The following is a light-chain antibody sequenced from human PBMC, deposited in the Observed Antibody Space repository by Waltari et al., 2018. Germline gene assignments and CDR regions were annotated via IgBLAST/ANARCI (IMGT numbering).Light chain of an antibody. CDR2: EVS. CDR1: SSDVGGYNY. J-gene: IGLJ2*01. V-gene: IGLV2-14*01. Sequence: QSALTQPASVSGSPGQSITISCTGTSSDVGGYNYASWYQQHPGKAPKLMIDEVSTRPTGVSNSFSGCKSGNTASLTIAGLQAEDEADYYCSSYTSSSTLVVFGGGTKLTVL. CDR3: SSYTSSSTLVV.